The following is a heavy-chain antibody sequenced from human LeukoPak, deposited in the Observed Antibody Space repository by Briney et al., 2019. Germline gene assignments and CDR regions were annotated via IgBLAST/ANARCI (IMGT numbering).Heavy chain of an antibody. D-gene: IGHD3-3*01. V-gene: IGHV4-34*01. CDR1: GGSISSYY. CDR2: INHSGST. CDR3: ASGFLEWYWFDP. Sequence: SETLSLTCTVSGGSISSYYWSWIRQPPGKGLEWIGEINHSGSTNYNPSLKSRVTISVDTSKNQFSLKLSSVTAADTAVYYCASGFLEWYWFDPWGQGTLVTVSS. J-gene: IGHJ5*02.